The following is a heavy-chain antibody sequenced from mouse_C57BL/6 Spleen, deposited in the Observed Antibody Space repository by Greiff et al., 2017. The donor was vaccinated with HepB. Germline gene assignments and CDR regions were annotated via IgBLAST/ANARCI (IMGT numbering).Heavy chain of an antibody. J-gene: IGHJ4*01. CDR3: AKSSYYGSPYDAMGY. D-gene: IGHD1-1*01. CDR2: ISSCSSTI. Sequence: EVKLMESGGGLVKPGGSLKLSCAASGFTFSDYGMHWVRQAPEKGLEWVAYISSCSSTIYYADTVKGRFTISRDNAKNTLFLQMTSLRSEDTAMYYCAKSSYYGSPYDAMGYWGQGTSVTVSS. V-gene: IGHV5-17*01. CDR1: GFTFSDYG.